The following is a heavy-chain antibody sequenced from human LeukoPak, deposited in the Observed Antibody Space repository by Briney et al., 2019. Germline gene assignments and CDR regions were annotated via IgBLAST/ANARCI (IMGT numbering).Heavy chain of an antibody. Sequence: PGGSLRLSCAASGFTFSSYEMNWVRQAPGKGLEWVSYISSSGSTIYYADSVKGRFTISRDNAKNSLYLQMNSLRAEDTAVYYCARDPSIAVAGTVVSWGQGTLVTVSS. CDR3: ARDPSIAVAGTVVS. D-gene: IGHD6-19*01. CDR2: ISSSGSTI. J-gene: IGHJ5*02. V-gene: IGHV3-48*03. CDR1: GFTFSSYE.